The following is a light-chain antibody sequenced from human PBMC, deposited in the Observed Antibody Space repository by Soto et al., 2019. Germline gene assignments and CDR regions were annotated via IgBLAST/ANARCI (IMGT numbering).Light chain of an antibody. Sequence: EIQMTQAPSSRSASVVDRVPITCQASQDISNLLNWYQQKPGKAPRLLIYDASNLETGVPSRFSGSGSGTDFTFTMSGLQPEDFATYYCQQGHSTPYTFGQGTKVDIK. J-gene: IGKJ2*01. CDR3: QQGHSTPYT. CDR2: DAS. V-gene: IGKV1-33*01. CDR1: QDISNL.